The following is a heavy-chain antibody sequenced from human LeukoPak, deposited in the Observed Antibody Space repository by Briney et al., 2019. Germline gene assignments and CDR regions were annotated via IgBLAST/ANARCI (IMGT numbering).Heavy chain of an antibody. CDR2: INHSGST. D-gene: IGHD3-10*01. CDR3: ARGPYGSGTLRSRNWFDP. V-gene: IGHV4-34*01. Sequence: SETLSLTCAVYGGSFSGYYWSWIRQPPGKGLEWIAEINHSGSTNYNPYPKSRVTRSVDTSKTQFYLKLSSVTAADTAVYYCARGPYGSGTLRSRNWFDPWGQGTLVTVSS. J-gene: IGHJ5*02. CDR1: GGSFSGYY.